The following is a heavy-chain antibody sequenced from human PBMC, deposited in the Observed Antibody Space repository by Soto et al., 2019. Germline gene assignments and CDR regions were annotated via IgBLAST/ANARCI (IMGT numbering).Heavy chain of an antibody. CDR1: GFTFSSYG. D-gene: IGHD5-18*01. CDR3: AKEDTAIATGYYFDY. CDR2: ISYDGSNK. Sequence: QVQLVESGGGVVQPGRSLRLSCAASGFTFSSYGMHWVRQAPGKGLEWVAVISYDGSNKYYADSVKGRFTISRDNSKNTLYLQMNSLRAEDTAVYYCAKEDTAIATGYYFDYWGQGTLVTVSS. J-gene: IGHJ4*02. V-gene: IGHV3-30*18.